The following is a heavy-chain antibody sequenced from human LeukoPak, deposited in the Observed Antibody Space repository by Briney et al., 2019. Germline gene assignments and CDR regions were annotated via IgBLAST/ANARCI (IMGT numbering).Heavy chain of an antibody. CDR3: ASPLTQLVDAFDI. D-gene: IGHD6-6*01. Sequence: GGSLRLSCAASGFTFSDYYMSWIRQAPGKGLEWVSYISSSGSTIYYADSVKGRFTISRDNAKNSLYLQMNSLGAEDTAVYYCASPLTQLVDAFDIWGQGTMVTVSS. V-gene: IGHV3-11*04. CDR1: GFTFSDYY. CDR2: ISSSGSTI. J-gene: IGHJ3*02.